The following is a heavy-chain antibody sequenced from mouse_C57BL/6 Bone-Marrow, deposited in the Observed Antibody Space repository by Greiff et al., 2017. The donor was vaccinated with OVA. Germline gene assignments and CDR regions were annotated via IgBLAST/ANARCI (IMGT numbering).Heavy chain of an antibody. D-gene: IGHD1-1*01. CDR1: GFNIKDYY. V-gene: IGHV14-1*01. CDR3: TTSHYYGSSYNFDY. J-gene: IGHJ2*01. Sequence: VQLQQSGAELVRPGASVKLSCTASGFNIKDYYMHWVKQRPEQGLEWIGRIDPEDGDTEYAPKFQGKATMTADTSSNTAYLQLSILTSEDTAVYYCTTSHYYGSSYNFDYWGQGTTLTVSS. CDR2: IDPEDGDT.